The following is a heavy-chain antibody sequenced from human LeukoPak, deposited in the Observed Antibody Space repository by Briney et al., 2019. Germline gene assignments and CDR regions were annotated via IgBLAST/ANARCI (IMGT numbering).Heavy chain of an antibody. V-gene: IGHV3-74*01. D-gene: IGHD6-13*01. Sequence: GGSLRPSCAASGFTFSSYSMNWVRQAPGKGLVWVSRIESDGSSTSYADSVKGRFTISRDNAANTLYLQMNSLRAEDTAVYYCARGSWSAAGTSIDYWGQGTLVTVSS. CDR2: IESDGSST. CDR3: ARGSWSAAGTSIDY. J-gene: IGHJ4*02. CDR1: GFTFSSYS.